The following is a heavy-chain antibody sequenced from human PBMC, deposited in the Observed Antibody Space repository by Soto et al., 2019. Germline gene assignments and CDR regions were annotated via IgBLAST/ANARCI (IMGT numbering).Heavy chain of an antibody. Sequence: PGGSLRLSGAASGFICSSYYMSWVRQAPGKGLEWVSTILVDGRTFYVDSVKGRFTISRDSSKNTVYLQMNSLTAGDTALYYCAKGPATGRGAFDMCGQGPMVTV. CDR2: ILVDGRT. CDR3: AKGPATGRGAFDM. D-gene: IGHD3-9*01. CDR1: GFICSSYY. V-gene: IGHV3-23*01. J-gene: IGHJ3*02.